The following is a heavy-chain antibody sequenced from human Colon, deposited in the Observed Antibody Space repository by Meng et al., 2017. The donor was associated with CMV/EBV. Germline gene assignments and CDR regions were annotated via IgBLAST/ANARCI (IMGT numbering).Heavy chain of an antibody. V-gene: IGHV1-8*01. CDR1: GYPFTSLD. J-gene: IGHJ4*02. D-gene: IGHD5-12*01. Sequence: KCSCKASGYPFTSLDINWVRQATGQGPEWMGWMNPSRGITAYAQKFQGRVTMTRDTSIDTAYMELTSLKSEDTAIYYCARGIEAGLDYWGQGTLVTVSS. CDR2: MNPSRGIT. CDR3: ARGIEAGLDY.